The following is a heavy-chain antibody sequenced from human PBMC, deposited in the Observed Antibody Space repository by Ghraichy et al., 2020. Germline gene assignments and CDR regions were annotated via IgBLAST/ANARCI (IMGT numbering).Heavy chain of an antibody. CDR2: ITSSGRTI. D-gene: IGHD4-23*01. CDR1: GFTFSTCN. V-gene: IGHV3-48*02. CDR3: ARASRVVRFYYYDGMDV. J-gene: IGHJ6*02. Sequence: GGSLRLSCVGSGFTFSTCNMNWVSQSPEKGLEWVSYITSSGRTISYADSVKGRFTISRDNAQNSLYLQMNSLRDDDTGVYYCARASRVVRFYYYDGMDVWGQGTMVTV.